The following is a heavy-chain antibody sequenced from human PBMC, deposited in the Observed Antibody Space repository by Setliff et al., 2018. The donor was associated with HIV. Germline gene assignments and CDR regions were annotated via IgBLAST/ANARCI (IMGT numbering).Heavy chain of an antibody. J-gene: IGHJ4*01. CDR3: ARDARWLQFPYFDY. CDR2: IYTDGST. Sequence: SETLSLTCTVSGGSITGGNYFWTWIRQPAGKGLEWIGHIYTDGSTNYNPSFRSRVTISVDSSKNQFSLKLSSVTAADTAVYDCARDARWLQFPYFDYWGQGTLVTVSS. CDR1: GGSITGGNYF. D-gene: IGHD5-12*01. V-gene: IGHV4-61*09.